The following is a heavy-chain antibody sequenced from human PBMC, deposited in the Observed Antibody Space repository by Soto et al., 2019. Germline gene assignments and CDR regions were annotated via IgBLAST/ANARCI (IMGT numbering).Heavy chain of an antibody. CDR3: AKVPASLKTFDY. V-gene: IGHV3-23*01. CDR2: VSGNGAVT. J-gene: IGHJ4*02. CDR1: GFTFGNYA. D-gene: IGHD2-2*01. Sequence: LRLSCAASGFTFGNYAMNWVRQAPGKGLEWVSTVSGNGAVTYYADSVKGRFTISRDNSRSTLYLQMNNLRAEDTAIYFCAKVPASLKTFDYWGQGTLVIVSS.